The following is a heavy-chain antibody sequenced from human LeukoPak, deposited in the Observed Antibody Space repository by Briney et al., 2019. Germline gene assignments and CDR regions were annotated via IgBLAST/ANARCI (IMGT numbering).Heavy chain of an antibody. CDR2: INSDGSST. J-gene: IGHJ4*02. CDR3: ARALVVVTALDY. D-gene: IGHD2-21*02. Sequence: PGGSLRLSCAASGFTFSSCWMHWVRQAPGKGLVWVSRINSDGSSTSYADSVKGRFTISRDDAKNTLYLQMNSLRAEDTAVYYCARALVVVTALDYWGQGTLVTVSS. V-gene: IGHV3-74*01. CDR1: GFTFSSCW.